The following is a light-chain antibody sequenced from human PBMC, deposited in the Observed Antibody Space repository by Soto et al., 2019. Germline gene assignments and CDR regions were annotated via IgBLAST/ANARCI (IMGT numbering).Light chain of an antibody. CDR3: QQYDIPPST. J-gene: IGKJ4*01. CDR1: QGISSY. V-gene: IGKV1-8*01. Sequence: AIRMTQSPSSLSASTGDRVTITCRASQGISSYLAWYQQKPGKAPKLLINDVSNLETGVPPRFSASGSGTEFTLTINGLQPEDLATYYCQQYDIPPSTFGGGTKVAIK. CDR2: DVS.